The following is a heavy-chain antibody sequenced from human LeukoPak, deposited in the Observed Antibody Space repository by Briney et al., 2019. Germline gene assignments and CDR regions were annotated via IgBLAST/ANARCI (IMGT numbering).Heavy chain of an antibody. V-gene: IGHV4-61*02. D-gene: IGHD6-13*01. CDR1: GGSISSGSYF. CDR2: IYTSGST. Sequence: SETLSLTCTVSGGSISSGSYFWSWIRQPAGKGLEWIGRIYTSGSTNYNPSLKSRVTISVDTSKNQLSLKLSSVTAADTAVYYCARSYSSSWYDYSGQGTLVTVSS. CDR3: ARSYSSSWYDY. J-gene: IGHJ4*02.